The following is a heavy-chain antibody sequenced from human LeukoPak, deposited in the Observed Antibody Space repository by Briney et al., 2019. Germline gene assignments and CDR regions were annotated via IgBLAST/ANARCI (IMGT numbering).Heavy chain of an antibody. J-gene: IGHJ5*02. D-gene: IGHD3-22*01. CDR3: AREIGNWFDP. CDR2: INHRGST. V-gene: IGHV4-34*01. Sequence: SETLSLTCAVYGGSLSCYYWSWNRQPPGKWLEWIGEINHRGSTNYSPSLKSRVTISVDTSKTHFSLKLSSVTAADTAVYYCAREIGNWFDPWGQGTLVTVSS. CDR1: GGSLSCYY.